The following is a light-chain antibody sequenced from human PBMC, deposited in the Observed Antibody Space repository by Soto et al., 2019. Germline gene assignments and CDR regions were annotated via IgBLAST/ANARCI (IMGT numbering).Light chain of an antibody. CDR1: SSSIGAGYE. V-gene: IGLV1-40*01. CDR2: GNG. CDR3: HCYDSTLSGSYV. J-gene: IGLJ1*01. Sequence: QSVLTQPPSVSGAPGQRVTISCSGTSSSIGAGYEVHWYHQLPGTAPKLVVSGNGNRPSGVPDRFSGSKSGTSASLAITGLQGEDEGDYYCHCYDSTLSGSYVLGTGTKVTVL.